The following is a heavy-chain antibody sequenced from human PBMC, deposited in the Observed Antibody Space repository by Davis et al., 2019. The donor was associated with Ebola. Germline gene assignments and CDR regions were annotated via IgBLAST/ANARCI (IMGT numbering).Heavy chain of an antibody. CDR3: ASLRRTITGMDDAFDI. J-gene: IGHJ3*02. CDR1: GYSFTRFW. D-gene: IGHD2-8*02. V-gene: IGHV5-51*01. Sequence: GESLKISCKGSGYSFTRFWIGWVRQMPGKGLEWMGIIHPGDSETRYSPSFQGQVTISADKSIKTAFLQWSSLKASDTAMYYCASLRRTITGMDDAFDIWGQGTMVTVSS. CDR2: IHPGDSET.